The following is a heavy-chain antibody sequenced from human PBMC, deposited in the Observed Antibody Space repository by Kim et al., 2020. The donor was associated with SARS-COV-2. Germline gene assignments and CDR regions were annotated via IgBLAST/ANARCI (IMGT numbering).Heavy chain of an antibody. J-gene: IGHJ4*02. D-gene: IGHD3-22*01. CDR2: ISSSGSTI. CDR3: ARDSGLNYYDSSGYDY. Sequence: GGSLRLSCAASGFTFSDYYMSWIRQAPGKGLEWVSYISSSGSTIYYADSVKGRFTISRDNAKNSLYLQMNSLRAEDTAVYYCARDSGLNYYDSSGYDYWGQGTLVTVSS. V-gene: IGHV3-11*01. CDR1: GFTFSDYY.